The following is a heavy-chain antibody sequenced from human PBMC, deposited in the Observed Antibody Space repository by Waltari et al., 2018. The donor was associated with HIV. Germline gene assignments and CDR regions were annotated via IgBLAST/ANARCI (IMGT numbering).Heavy chain of an antibody. CDR1: GVTLSSHP. CDR3: ARVDRAGTTSGWDVFDI. Sequence: EVPLVESGGGLVRPAGSLRVSRAASGVTLSSHPTSWVRQTPGKGLEYVSVMYSGGTTHYADSVNGRFTISRDSSKSALYLQMNTLRAEDTALYYCARVDRAGTTSGWDVFDIWGQGTMVTVSS. D-gene: IGHD1-1*01. V-gene: IGHV3-66*01. J-gene: IGHJ3*02. CDR2: MYSGGTT.